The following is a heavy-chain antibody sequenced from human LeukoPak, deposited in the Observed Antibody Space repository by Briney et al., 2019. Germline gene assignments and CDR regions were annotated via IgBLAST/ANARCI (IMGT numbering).Heavy chain of an antibody. V-gene: IGHV3-23*01. CDR1: GFTFSSYA. D-gene: IGHD3-10*01. J-gene: IGHJ6*02. CDR2: ISGSGGST. Sequence: GGSLRLSCAASGFTFSSYAMSWVRQARGKGLEWVSAISGSGGSTYYADSAKGRFTISRDNSKNTLYLQMNSLRAEDTAVYYCAKVMVRGVLSYYYYGMDVWGQGTTVTVSS. CDR3: AKVMVRGVLSYYYYGMDV.